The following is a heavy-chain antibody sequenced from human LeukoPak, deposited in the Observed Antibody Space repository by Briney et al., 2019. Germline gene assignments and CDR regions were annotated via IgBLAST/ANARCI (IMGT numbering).Heavy chain of an antibody. V-gene: IGHV1-69*04. CDR1: GGTFSSYA. D-gene: IGHD2-2*01. CDR3: ARDSYCSSTSCLAWFDP. Sequence: ASVKVSCKASGGTFSSYAISWVRQAPGQGLEWMERIIPIFGIANYAQKFQGRVTITADKSTSTAYMELSSLRSEDTAVYYCARDSYCSSTSCLAWFDPWGQGTLVTVSS. CDR2: IIPIFGIA. J-gene: IGHJ5*02.